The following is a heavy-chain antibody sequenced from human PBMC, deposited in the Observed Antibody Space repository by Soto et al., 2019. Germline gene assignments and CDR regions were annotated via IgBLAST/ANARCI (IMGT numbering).Heavy chain of an antibody. CDR3: ARDNRNHGYGAGMDV. CDR2: IYSGGST. V-gene: IGHV3-66*01. CDR1: GFTVSSNY. Sequence: EVQLVESGGGLVQPGGSLRLSCAASGFTVSSNYMSWVRQAPGKGLEWVSVIYSGGSTYYADSVKGRFTISRDNSKNTLSIQMNSRRAEDKAVYYCARDNRNHGYGAGMDVWGQGTKVTVSS. D-gene: IGHD3-10*01. J-gene: IGHJ6*02.